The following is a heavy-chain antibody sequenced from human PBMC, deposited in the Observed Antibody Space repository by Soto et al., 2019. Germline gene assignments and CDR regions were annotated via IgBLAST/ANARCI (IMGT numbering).Heavy chain of an antibody. CDR2: MYNTGST. V-gene: IGHV4-59*08. J-gene: IGHJ4*02. CDR3: ARIQRDTAMGHFDS. CDR1: GDSITSGYY. D-gene: IGHD5-18*01. Sequence: PXXTLSLPFTVSGDSITSGYYWSWTRQPPGKGLEWIGYMYNTGSTVYNPSFKSRVTISVDTSKNQYSLNLTSVTAADTAVYYCARIQRDTAMGHFDSWGQGTLVTVSS.